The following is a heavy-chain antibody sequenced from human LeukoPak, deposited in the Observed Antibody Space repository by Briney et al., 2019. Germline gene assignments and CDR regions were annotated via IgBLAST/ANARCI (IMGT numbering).Heavy chain of an antibody. V-gene: IGHV4-61*01. J-gene: IGHJ4*02. CDR2: IYSSGST. D-gene: IGHD3-10*01. CDR1: GGSLSSGSYS. CDR3: ARSYASGSYPY. Sequence: SETLSLTCTVSGGSLSSGSYSWGSVRQPPGTGLEWIGYIYSSGSTNYNPSLKSRVTISVDASKTQFSLKLSSVTAADTAVYYCARSYASGSYPYWGQGTLGTVS.